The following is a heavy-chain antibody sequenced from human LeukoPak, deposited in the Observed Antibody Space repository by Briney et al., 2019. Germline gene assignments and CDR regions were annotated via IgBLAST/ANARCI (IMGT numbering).Heavy chain of an antibody. D-gene: IGHD3-22*01. CDR1: GGSFSGYY. V-gene: IGHV4-34*01. Sequence: SETLSLTCAVYGGSFSGYYWSWMRQPPGKGLEWIGEINHSGSTNYNPSLKTRVTISVDTSKNQFSLKLSSVTAADTAVYYCARGGGDSSGYYFDYWGQGSLVTVSS. CDR2: INHSGST. J-gene: IGHJ4*02. CDR3: ARGGGDSSGYYFDY.